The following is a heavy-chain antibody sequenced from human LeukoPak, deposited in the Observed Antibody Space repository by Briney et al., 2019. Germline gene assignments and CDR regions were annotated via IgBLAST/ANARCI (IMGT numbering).Heavy chain of an antibody. J-gene: IGHJ6*02. D-gene: IGHD3-10*01. V-gene: IGHV1-18*01. CDR2: IRAYNGNT. CDR3: ARGVRDGMDV. Sequence: ASVKVSCKASGFTFTNYGLSWVRQAPGHGLEWMGWIRAYNGNTNYAQKLQGRVTMTTDTSTSTAYMELTSLRSDGTAVYYCARGVRDGMDVWGQGTTVTVSS. CDR1: GFTFTNYG.